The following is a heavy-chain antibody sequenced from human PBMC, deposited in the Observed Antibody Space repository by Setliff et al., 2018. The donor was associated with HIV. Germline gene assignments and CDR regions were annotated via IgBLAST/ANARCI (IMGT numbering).Heavy chain of an antibody. CDR3: ARDRTAMARFDY. CDR2: ISAYNGNT. J-gene: IGHJ4*02. V-gene: IGHV1-18*01. D-gene: IGHD5-18*01. CDR1: GGTFSSYA. Sequence: ASVKVSCKASGGTFSSYAISWVRQAPGQGLEWMGWISAYNGNTKYAQKFQGRVTMTTHTSTNTAYMELRSLRSDDTAVYYCARDRTAMARFDYWGQGTLVTVSS.